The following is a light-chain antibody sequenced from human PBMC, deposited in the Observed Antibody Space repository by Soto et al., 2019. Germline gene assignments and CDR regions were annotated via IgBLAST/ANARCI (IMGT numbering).Light chain of an antibody. CDR3: QHYNSYSEFS. J-gene: IGKJ3*01. CDR2: KAS. V-gene: IGKV1-5*03. CDR1: QSISTW. Sequence: DIQMTHSPSTLSASVGERVTITCRTSQSISTWLAWYQQKPGKAPKLLIYKASTLENGVPSRFSGSGSGTEFTLTIGCLQPDDFATYYCQHYNSYSEFSFGPGTKVDIK.